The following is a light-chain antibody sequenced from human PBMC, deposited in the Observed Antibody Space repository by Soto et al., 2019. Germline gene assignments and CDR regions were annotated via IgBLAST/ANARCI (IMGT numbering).Light chain of an antibody. CDR1: QTISSW. CDR2: KAS. V-gene: IGKV1-5*03. J-gene: IGKJ1*01. CDR3: QQYNSYWT. Sequence: DIQMTQSPGRLTVSXCGGVTIAFRASQTISSWLAWYQQKPGKAPKLLIYKASTLKSGVPSRFSGSGSGTEFTLTISSLQPDDFATYYCQQYNSYWTFGQGTKVDIK.